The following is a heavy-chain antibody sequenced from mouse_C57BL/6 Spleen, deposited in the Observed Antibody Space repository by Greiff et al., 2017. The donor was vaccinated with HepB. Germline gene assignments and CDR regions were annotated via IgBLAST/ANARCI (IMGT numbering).Heavy chain of an antibody. Sequence: DVKLVESGGGLVKPGGSLKLSCAASGFTFSDYGMHWVRQAPEKGLEWVAYISSGSSTIYYADTVKGRFTISRDNAKNTLFLQMTRLRSEDTAMYYCARRAGTRYFDVWGTGTTVTVSS. V-gene: IGHV5-17*01. J-gene: IGHJ1*03. D-gene: IGHD3-3*01. CDR1: GFTFSDYG. CDR3: ARRAGTRYFDV. CDR2: ISSGSSTI.